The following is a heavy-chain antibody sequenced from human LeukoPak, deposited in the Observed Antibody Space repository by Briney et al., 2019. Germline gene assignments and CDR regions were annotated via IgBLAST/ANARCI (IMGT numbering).Heavy chain of an antibody. CDR3: ASDLAYCGGDCYLDSN. J-gene: IGHJ4*02. D-gene: IGHD2-21*02. CDR2: ISSGSSYI. CDR1: GFTFSSYS. V-gene: IGHV3-21*01. Sequence: GGSLRLSCAASGFTFSSYSMNWVRQAPGKGLEWVSSISSGSSYIYYADSVKGRFTISRDNAKNSLYLQMNSLRAEDTAVYYCASDLAYCGGDCYLDSNWGQGTLVTVSS.